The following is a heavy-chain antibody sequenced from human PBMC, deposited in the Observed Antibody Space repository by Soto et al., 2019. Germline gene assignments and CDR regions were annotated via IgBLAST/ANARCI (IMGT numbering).Heavy chain of an antibody. CDR3: AKAYCGGDCYSVVAFDI. J-gene: IGHJ3*02. V-gene: IGHV5-51*01. CDR1: GYSFTSYW. D-gene: IGHD2-21*02. CDR2: IYPGDSDT. Sequence: GESLKISCKGSGYSFTSYWIGWVRQMPGKGLEWMGIIYPGDSDTRYSPSFQGQVTISADKSISTAYLQWSSLKASDTAMYYCAKAYCGGDCYSVVAFDIWGQGTMVTVSS.